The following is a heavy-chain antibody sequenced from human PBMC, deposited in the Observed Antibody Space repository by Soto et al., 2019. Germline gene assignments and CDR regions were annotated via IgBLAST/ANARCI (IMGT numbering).Heavy chain of an antibody. CDR3: VRGNFYYGMDV. CDR2: MSGSGDAI. Sequence: GGSLRLSCAASGFTFSSYAMSWVRQAPGKGLEWISYMSGSGDAIYYADSVKGRFTISRDNAKNSLHLEMNSLRVEDTAMYYCVRGNFYYGMDVWGQGTTVTVSS. J-gene: IGHJ6*02. V-gene: IGHV3-48*04. CDR1: GFTFSSYA.